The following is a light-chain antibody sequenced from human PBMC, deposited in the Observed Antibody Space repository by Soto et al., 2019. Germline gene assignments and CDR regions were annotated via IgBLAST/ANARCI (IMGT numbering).Light chain of an antibody. CDR1: SSDIGGYNY. CDR3: SSYGASSTL. CDR2: DVT. Sequence: QSVLTQPASVSGSPRQSITISCTGSSSDIGGYNYVSWYQQHSGKAPKLLIYDVTYRPSGISDRFSGSKSGNTASLTISGLQPDDEADYYCSSYGASSTLFGGGTKVTVL. V-gene: IGLV2-14*03. J-gene: IGLJ2*01.